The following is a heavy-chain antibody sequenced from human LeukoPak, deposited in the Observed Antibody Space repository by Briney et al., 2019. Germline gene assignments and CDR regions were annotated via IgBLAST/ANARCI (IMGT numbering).Heavy chain of an antibody. CDR2: IYYSGST. V-gene: IGHV4-59*11. CDR1: GGSISSHY. CDR3: ARAYSSSSVWFDP. D-gene: IGHD6-6*01. Sequence: PSETLSLTCTVSGGSISSHYWSWIRQPPGKGLEWIGYIYYSGSTNYNPSLKSRVTISVDTSKNQFSLKLSSVTAADTAVYYCARAYSSSSVWFDPWGQGTLVTVSS. J-gene: IGHJ5*02.